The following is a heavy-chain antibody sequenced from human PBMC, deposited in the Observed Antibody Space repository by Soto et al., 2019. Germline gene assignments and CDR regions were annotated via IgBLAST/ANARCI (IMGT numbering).Heavy chain of an antibody. Sequence: VQLVESGGGVVQPGRSLRLSCAASGFTFSDYAMHWVRQAPGKGLEWVAVVSHDGRNTHYADSVKGRFTISRDSSKNRVSLERTSLRAEDTAGYYCAKGGRQWLVTSDFNYWGQGALVTVSS. CDR3: AKGGRQWLVTSDFNY. J-gene: IGHJ4*02. CDR1: GFTFSDYA. CDR2: VSHDGRNT. D-gene: IGHD6-19*01. V-gene: IGHV3-30*18.